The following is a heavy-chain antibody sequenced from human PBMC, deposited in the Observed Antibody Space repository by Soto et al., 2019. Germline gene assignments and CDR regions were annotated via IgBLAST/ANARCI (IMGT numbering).Heavy chain of an antibody. CDR3: AAGRYCSSASCFPFDY. D-gene: IGHD2-2*01. J-gene: IGHJ4*02. CDR1: GFTFIDYY. V-gene: IGHV3-11*06. CDR2: ISSSSSYT. Sequence: GGSLRLSCAASGFTFIDYYMSWIRQAPGKGLEWVSYISSSSSYTNYADSVKGRFTSSRNNAKKSLYLQMNGLRAEDTAVYYCAAGRYCSSASCFPFDYWGQGTLVTVSS.